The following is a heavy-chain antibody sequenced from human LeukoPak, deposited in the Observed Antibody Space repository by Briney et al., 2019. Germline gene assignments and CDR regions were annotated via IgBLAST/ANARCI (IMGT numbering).Heavy chain of an antibody. CDR1: GFTFTNSA. D-gene: IGHD5-24*01. Sequence: SVKVSCKASGFTFTNSAMQWVRQARGQRLEWIGWIVVASGNTKYAQKFQERVTITRDMSTSAAYMELSSLRPEDTAVYYCAAAPIEMQQRGFDYWGQGTLVTVSS. J-gene: IGHJ4*02. V-gene: IGHV1-58*02. CDR2: IVVASGNT. CDR3: AAAPIEMQQRGFDY.